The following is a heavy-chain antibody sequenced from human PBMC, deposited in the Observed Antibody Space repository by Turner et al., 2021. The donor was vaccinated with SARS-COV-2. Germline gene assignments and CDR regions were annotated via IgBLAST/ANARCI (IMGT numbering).Heavy chain of an antibody. CDR2: ILYDGSNK. CDR3: AKTHASYCSGGSCYSGYFDY. V-gene: IGHV3-30*18. CDR1: GFTFSSYG. D-gene: IGHD2-15*01. J-gene: IGHJ4*02. Sequence: QVQLVESGGGVVQPGRSLRLSCAASGFTFSSYGRHWVRQAPGKGLEWVAVILYDGSNKYYADSVKGRFTISRDNSKNTLYLQMNSLRAEDTAVYYCAKTHASYCSGGSCYSGYFDYWGQGTLVTVSS.